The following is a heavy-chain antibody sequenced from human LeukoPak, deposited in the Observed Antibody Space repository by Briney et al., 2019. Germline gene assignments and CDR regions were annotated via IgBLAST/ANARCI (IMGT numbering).Heavy chain of an antibody. V-gene: IGHV1-69*05. CDR2: IIPIFGTA. Sequence: GASAKVSCKASGGTFSSYAISWVRQAPGQGLEWMGGIIPIFGTANYAQKFQGRVTITTDESTSTAYMELSSLRSEDTAVYYCVRALPAAKGLGSYYYMDVWGKGTTVTVSS. CDR3: VRALPAAKGLGSYYYMDV. J-gene: IGHJ6*03. CDR1: GGTFSSYA. D-gene: IGHD2-2*01.